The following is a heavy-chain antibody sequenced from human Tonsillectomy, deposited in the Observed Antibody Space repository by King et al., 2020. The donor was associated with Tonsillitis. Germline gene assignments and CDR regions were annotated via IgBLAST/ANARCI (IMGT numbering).Heavy chain of an antibody. CDR1: GFTFSSYA. V-gene: IGHV3-30-3*01. CDR3: AGGRVVPAAPFDY. Sequence: QLVQSGGGVVQPGRSLRLSCAASGFTFSSYAMHWVRQAPGKGLEWVAVISYDGSNKYYADSVKGRFTISRDNSKNTLYLQMNSLRTEDTAVYYCAGGRVVPAAPFDYWGQGTLVTVSP. J-gene: IGHJ4*02. CDR2: ISYDGSNK. D-gene: IGHD2-2*01.